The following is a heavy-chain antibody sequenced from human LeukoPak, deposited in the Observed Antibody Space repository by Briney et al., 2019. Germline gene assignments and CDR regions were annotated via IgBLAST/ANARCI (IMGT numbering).Heavy chain of an antibody. V-gene: IGHV1-2*02. J-gene: IGHJ5*02. D-gene: IGHD3-10*01. CDR1: GYTFTNSY. CDR3: ARGGSATYYRRLDP. CDR2: INPVKGDT. Sequence: ASVTVSCKSSGYTFTNSYMHWVRQALGQGLEWMGWINPVKGDTNYAQKFQGRGTLARDTSISTAYMELSGLTSDDTAVYYCARGGSATYYRRLDPWGQGTLVTVSS.